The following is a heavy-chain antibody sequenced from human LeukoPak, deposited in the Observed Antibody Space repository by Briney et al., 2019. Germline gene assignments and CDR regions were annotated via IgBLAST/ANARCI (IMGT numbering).Heavy chain of an antibody. V-gene: IGHV3-23*01. J-gene: IGHJ4*02. CDR2: ISGSGGST. CDR1: GFTFSSYA. Sequence: GGSLRLSCAASGFTFSSYAMSWVRQAPGKGLEWVSAISGSGGSTYYADSVKGRFTISRDNSKNTLYLQMNSLRAEDTAVYYCAKGRMLSNYVRIGLFDYWGQGTLVTVSS. D-gene: IGHD4-11*01. CDR3: AKGRMLSNYVRIGLFDY.